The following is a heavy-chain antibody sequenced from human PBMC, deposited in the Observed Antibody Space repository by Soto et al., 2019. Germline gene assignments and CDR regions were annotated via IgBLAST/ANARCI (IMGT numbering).Heavy chain of an antibody. CDR2: IYHTGTT. D-gene: IGHD6-6*01. CDR1: GDSISSSTYY. J-gene: IGHJ4*02. V-gene: IGHV4-39*01. Sequence: SETLSLTCTVSGDSISSSTYYWGWIRQPPGKGLEWIGCIYHTGTTYYNPSLKSRVTISVDTSKNQFSLKLSSVTAADTAVYYCARPYFSSSSMFDYWGQGTRVTSPQ. CDR3: ARPYFSSSSMFDY.